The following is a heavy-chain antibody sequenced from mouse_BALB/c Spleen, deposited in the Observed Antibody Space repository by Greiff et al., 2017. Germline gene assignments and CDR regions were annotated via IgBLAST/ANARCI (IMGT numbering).Heavy chain of an antibody. CDR3: ARDYGNYDGAWFAY. D-gene: IGHD2-1*01. J-gene: IGHJ3*01. Sequence: EVQLVESGGGLVKPGGSLKLSCAASGFTFSSYGMSWVRQTPDKRLEWVATISSGGSYTYYPDSVKGRFTISRDNAKNTLYLQMSSLKSEDTAMYYCARDYGNYDGAWFAYWGQGTLVTVSA. V-gene: IGHV5-6*01. CDR2: ISSGGSYT. CDR1: GFTFSSYG.